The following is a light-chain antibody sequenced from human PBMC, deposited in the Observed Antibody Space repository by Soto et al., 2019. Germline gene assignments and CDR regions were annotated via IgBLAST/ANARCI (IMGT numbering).Light chain of an antibody. V-gene: IGKV1-39*01. J-gene: IGKJ1*01. CDR3: QQSYNSPQA. CDR1: QTIMTY. Sequence: DIQMTQSPSSLSASVGDEVTITCRASQTIMTYLNWYQLKPGKPPRLLIYAASSLQSGVPSRFSGSGSGIDFTLTISSLQPEDFATYSCQQSYNSPQAFGRGTKVEIK. CDR2: AAS.